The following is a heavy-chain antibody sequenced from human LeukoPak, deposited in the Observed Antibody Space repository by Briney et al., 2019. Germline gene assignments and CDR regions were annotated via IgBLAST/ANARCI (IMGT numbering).Heavy chain of an antibody. Sequence: GGSLRLSCAASGFTFSDYYMSWIRQAPGKGLEWVSYISSSGSYTNHADSVKGRFTISRDNAKNSLYLQMNNLRAEDTAVYYCARRSTGDYVWFDPWGQGTLVTVSS. V-gene: IGHV3-11*03. CDR1: GFTFSDYY. J-gene: IGHJ5*02. D-gene: IGHD4-17*01. CDR3: ARRSTGDYVWFDP. CDR2: ISSSGSYT.